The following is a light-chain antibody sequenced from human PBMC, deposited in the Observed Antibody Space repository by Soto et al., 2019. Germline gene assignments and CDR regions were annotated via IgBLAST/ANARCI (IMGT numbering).Light chain of an antibody. CDR3: SSYKTSSDYV. CDR1: SSDVGSYNF. Sequence: QSALTQPASVSGSPGQSITISCTGTSSDVGSYNFVSWYQQLPGKAPKLMIYEVSNRPSGVSNRFSGSKSGNTASLTIPGLQAEQEPDYSRSSYKTSSDYVFGSGTKVTVL. CDR2: EVS. J-gene: IGLJ1*01. V-gene: IGLV2-14*01.